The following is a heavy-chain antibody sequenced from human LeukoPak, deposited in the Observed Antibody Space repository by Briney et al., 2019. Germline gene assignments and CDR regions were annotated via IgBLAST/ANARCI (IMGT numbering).Heavy chain of an antibody. CDR1: GISFSSYW. J-gene: IGHJ4*02. D-gene: IGHD3-22*01. V-gene: IGHV3-7*01. CDR3: ASSHDSSGND. CDR2: IKYDGSHK. Sequence: PGGSPRLSCVASGISFSSYWMAWVRQATGKGLEWVANIKYDGSHKYYVDSVKGRFTISRDNAKNSVYLQMNSLRVDDTAVYFCASSHDSSGNDWGQGTMVTVSS.